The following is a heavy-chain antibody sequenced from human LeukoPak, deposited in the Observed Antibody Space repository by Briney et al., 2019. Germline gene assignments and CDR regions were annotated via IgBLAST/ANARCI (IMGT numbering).Heavy chain of an antibody. Sequence: SETLSLTCAVYGGSFSDYYWHWIRQPLGKGLEWIGEINHSGRTNYNPSLKSRLTMSVDTSKNQFSLKLSSVTAADTGVYYCARGAVRGVMDFDYWGQGTLVSVSS. CDR1: GGSFSDYY. CDR3: ARGAVRGVMDFDY. J-gene: IGHJ4*02. CDR2: INHSGRT. D-gene: IGHD3-10*01. V-gene: IGHV4-34*09.